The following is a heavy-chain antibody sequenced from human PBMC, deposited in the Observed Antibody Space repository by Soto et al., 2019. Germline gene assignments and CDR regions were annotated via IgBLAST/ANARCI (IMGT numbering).Heavy chain of an antibody. D-gene: IGHD3-10*01. CDR3: SREWSTSGALDY. CDR2: ISYDGSIK. J-gene: IGHJ4*02. Sequence: QVQLVESGGGVVQPGRSLRLSCAASGFTFSSHSIPWVRQAPGKGLEWVAVISYDGSIKYYADSVKGRFTISRDNSKNTAYLQMNSLRAEDTAVFYCSREWSTSGALDYWGQGTLVIVSS. V-gene: IGHV3-30-3*01. CDR1: GFTFSSHS.